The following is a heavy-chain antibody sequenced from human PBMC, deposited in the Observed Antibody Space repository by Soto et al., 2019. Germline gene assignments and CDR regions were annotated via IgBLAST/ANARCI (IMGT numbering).Heavy chain of an antibody. CDR2: IVPMFGTS. CDR3: NRGSEYDFWSGYL. CDR1: GGTSTRYA. V-gene: IGHV1-69*06. D-gene: IGHD3-3*01. Sequence: QERLVQSGAEVRKPGSSVKVSCKVTGGTSTRYAINWVRQSPGPGLECMGGIVPMFGTSKYAQKFQGRVTITADTSTNIDYMELRSLRSEDTAVYYCNRGSEYDFWSGYLWGQGTLFSVSS. J-gene: IGHJ4*02.